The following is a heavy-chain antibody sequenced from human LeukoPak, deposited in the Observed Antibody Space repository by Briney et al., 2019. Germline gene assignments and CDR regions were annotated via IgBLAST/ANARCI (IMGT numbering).Heavy chain of an antibody. J-gene: IGHJ5*02. D-gene: IGHD3-22*01. V-gene: IGHV4-30-4*01. CDR1: GGSFSGYY. CDR3: ARPYYYDSRIDP. Sequence: SETLSLTCAVYGGSFSGYYWSWIRQPPGKGREWIAYMYYSGSTYYNPSLKSRVTMSAATSKNQFSLKLSSVTAADTAVYYCARPYYYDSRIDPWGQGTLVTVSS. CDR2: MYYSGST.